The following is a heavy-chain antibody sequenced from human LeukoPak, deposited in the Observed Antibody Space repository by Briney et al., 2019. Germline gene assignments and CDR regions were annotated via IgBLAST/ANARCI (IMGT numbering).Heavy chain of an antibody. V-gene: IGHV4-59*08. CDR1: ADSLSNHY. CDR2: THSTAET. Sequence: SETLSLTCTVSADSLSNHYWSWIRQPPGQGLEWVAYTHSTAETNYNPSLKSRVIISTDTSKNQISLKMRSVTAADTASYYCARHAISTTFGVNSYHMDVWGKGTTVTVSS. D-gene: IGHD3-3*01. CDR3: ARHAISTTFGVNSYHMDV. J-gene: IGHJ6*03.